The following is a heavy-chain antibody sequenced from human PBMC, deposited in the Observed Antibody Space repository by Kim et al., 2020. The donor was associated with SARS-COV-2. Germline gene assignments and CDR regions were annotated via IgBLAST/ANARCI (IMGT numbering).Heavy chain of an antibody. CDR2: IIPILGIA. V-gene: IGHV1-69*02. CDR3: ARCSVGGGSCIFDY. J-gene: IGHJ4*02. D-gene: IGHD2-15*01. CDR1: GGTFSSYT. Sequence: SVKVSCKASGGTFSSYTISWVRQAPGQGLEWMGRIIPILGIANYAQKFQGRVTITADKSTSTAYMELSSLRSEDTAVYYCARCSVGGGSCIFDYWGQGTLVTVSS.